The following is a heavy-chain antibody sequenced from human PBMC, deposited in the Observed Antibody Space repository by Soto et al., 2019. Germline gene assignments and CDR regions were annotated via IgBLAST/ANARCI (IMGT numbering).Heavy chain of an antibody. CDR2: IFHDGTA. D-gene: IGHD2-8*01. Sequence: PSETLSLTCAVSGVSISSGNWSTFVRQTPQRGLEYIGEIFHDGTANYYPSFERRVAISVDTSKNQFSLKLTSVTAADTAIYFCARLVYDTRLNYMYFDFWGQGALVTVSS. J-gene: IGHJ4*02. V-gene: IGHV4-4*02. CDR3: ARLVYDTRLNYMYFDF. CDR1: GVSISSGNW.